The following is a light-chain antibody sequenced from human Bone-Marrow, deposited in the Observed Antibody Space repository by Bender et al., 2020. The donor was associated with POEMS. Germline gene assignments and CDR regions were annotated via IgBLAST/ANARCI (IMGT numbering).Light chain of an antibody. CDR2: EVT. V-gene: IGLV2-23*02. CDR1: SSDVETYNL. Sequence: QSALTQPASVSGSPGQSITISCTETSSDVETYNLVSWYQQHPNKAPKLIIYEVTKRPSGVPNRYSASKSGNTASLTISWVQAEDEADYYCCSYSRDSTFSWVLGGGTKLTVL. J-gene: IGLJ3*02. CDR3: CSYSRDSTFSWV.